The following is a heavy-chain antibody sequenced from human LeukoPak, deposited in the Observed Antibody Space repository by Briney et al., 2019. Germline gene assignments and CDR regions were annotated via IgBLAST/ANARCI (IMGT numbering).Heavy chain of an antibody. CDR1: GFTFSSYA. D-gene: IGHD3-9*01. CDR2: ISYDGSNR. Sequence: GGSLRLSCAASGFTFSSYAMHWVRQAPGKGLEWVAAISYDGSNRYYADSVKGRFTISRDNSKNTLYLQMNSLRAEDTAVYYCAKDKYDILTGYYEYPNYFDYWGQGTLVTVSS. V-gene: IGHV3-30*04. CDR3: AKDKYDILTGYYEYPNYFDY. J-gene: IGHJ4*02.